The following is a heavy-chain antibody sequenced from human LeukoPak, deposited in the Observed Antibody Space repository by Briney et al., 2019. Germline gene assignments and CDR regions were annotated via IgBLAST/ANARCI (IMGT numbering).Heavy chain of an antibody. CDR3: ARAYGAATIFY. Sequence: PGWSLRLSCAASRFVFSTYGMHWVRQAPGKGLDWLSFISFDGSNKKSVDSVEGRFTLSRDNSKNTLYLQMNSLRGEDTAVYCCARAYGAATIFYWGQGTLVTVSS. D-gene: IGHD5-24*01. V-gene: IGHV3-33*05. CDR2: ISFDGSNK. J-gene: IGHJ4*02. CDR1: RFVFSTYG.